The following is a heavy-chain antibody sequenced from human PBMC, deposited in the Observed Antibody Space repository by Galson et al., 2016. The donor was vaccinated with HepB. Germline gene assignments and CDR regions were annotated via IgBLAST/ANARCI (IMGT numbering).Heavy chain of an antibody. V-gene: IGHV4-39*07. Sequence: SETLSLTCTVSGGSLTIGNYYWGWIRQTPGRGLEWIGSLYYSGSTYYNPSLRSRVTLSVDTAKNQFSLKLSSMTAADTAVYYCARDGGYSHGTDYWGQGAQVTVSS. CDR3: ARDGGYSHGTDY. J-gene: IGHJ4*02. CDR2: LYYSGST. D-gene: IGHD5-18*01. CDR1: GGSLTIGNYY.